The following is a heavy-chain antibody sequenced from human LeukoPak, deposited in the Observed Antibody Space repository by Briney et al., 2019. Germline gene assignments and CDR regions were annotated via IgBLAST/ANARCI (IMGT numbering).Heavy chain of an antibody. CDR2: IYYSGST. J-gene: IGHJ4*02. D-gene: IGHD1-26*01. Sequence: SETLSLTCTVSGGSISTYYWSWIRQPPGKGLEWIGYIYYSGSTSYNPSLKSRVIISVDTSKNQFSLKLSSVTAADTAIYYCARGHSATYGRFDSWGQGTLVTVSS. V-gene: IGHV4-59*08. CDR3: ARGHSATYGRFDS. CDR1: GGSISTYY.